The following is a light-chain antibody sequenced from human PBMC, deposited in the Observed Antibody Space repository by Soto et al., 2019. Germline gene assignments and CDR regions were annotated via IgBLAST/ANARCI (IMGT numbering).Light chain of an antibody. J-gene: IGKJ2*01. CDR2: KAT. V-gene: IGKV1-5*03. CDR1: QSISSW. Sequence: DIQMTQSPSSLSASVRDRVTFTCRASQSISSWLAWYQQKPGKAPKLLIYKATNLQSGVPSRFSGSGSGTEFSLTISSLQPDDFATYYCQRYNDYQYIFGQR. CDR3: QRYNDYQYI.